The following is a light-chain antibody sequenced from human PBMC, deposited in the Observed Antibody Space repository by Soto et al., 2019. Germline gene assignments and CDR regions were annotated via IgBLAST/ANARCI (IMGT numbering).Light chain of an antibody. CDR3: SSSAGHTKVL. V-gene: IGLV2-8*01. CDR2: EVV. J-gene: IGLJ7*01. Sequence: QSALTQPPSASGSPGQSVTISCTGTINDVGGYNYVSWYQQYPGEAPKLMISEVVKRPSWVPDRFSGSKSGNTASLTVSGLHAEDEADYYCSSSAGHTKVLFGGGTQLTVL. CDR1: INDVGGYNY.